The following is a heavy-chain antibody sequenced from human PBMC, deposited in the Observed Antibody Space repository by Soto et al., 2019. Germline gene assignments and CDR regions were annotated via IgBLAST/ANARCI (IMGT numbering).Heavy chain of an antibody. CDR2: INAGNGNT. J-gene: IGHJ6*02. Sequence: ASVKVSCKASGYTFTSYAMHWVRQAPGQRLEWMGWINAGNGNTKYSQKLQGRVTMTTDTSTSTAYMELRSLRSDDTAVYYCAIDSSSWYVYYGMDVWGQGTTVTVSS. CDR1: GYTFTSYA. CDR3: AIDSSSWYVYYGMDV. V-gene: IGHV1-3*01. D-gene: IGHD6-13*01.